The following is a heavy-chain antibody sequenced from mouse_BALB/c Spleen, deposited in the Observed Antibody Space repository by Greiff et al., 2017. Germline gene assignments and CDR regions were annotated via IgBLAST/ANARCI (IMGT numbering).Heavy chain of an antibody. D-gene: IGHD1-1*01. CDR1: GYAFSSSW. CDR2: IYPGDGDT. Sequence: QVQLQQSGPELVKPGASVKISCKASGYAFSSSWMNWVKQRPGQGLEWIGRIYPGDGDTNYNGKFKGKATLTADKSSSTAYMQLSSLTSVDSAVYFCASPFITTVKGAMDYWGQGTSVTVSS. CDR3: ASPFITTVKGAMDY. J-gene: IGHJ4*01. V-gene: IGHV1-82*01.